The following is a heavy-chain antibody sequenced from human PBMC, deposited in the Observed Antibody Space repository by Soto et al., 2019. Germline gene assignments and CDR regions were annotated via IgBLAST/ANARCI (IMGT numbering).Heavy chain of an antibody. Sequence: QVQLQESGPGLVKPSQTLSLTCTVSGGSISVGVYYWNWIRQLPGKGPEWIGYIYHTGSTYYNPSLESRVTISVDPSKNQFSLRLSSVTAADTAVYYCARIGNPDASLYFDYWGQGTLVTVSS. D-gene: IGHD2-2*01. CDR3: ARIGNPDASLYFDY. CDR2: IYHTGST. V-gene: IGHV4-31*03. CDR1: GGSISVGVYY. J-gene: IGHJ4*02.